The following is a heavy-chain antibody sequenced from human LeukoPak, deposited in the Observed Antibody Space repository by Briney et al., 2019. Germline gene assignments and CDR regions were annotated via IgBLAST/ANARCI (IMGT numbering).Heavy chain of an antibody. Sequence: SETLSLTCTVSGGSISSYYWSWIRQPAGKGLEWIGRIYTSGSTNYNPSLKSRVTMSVDTSKNQFSLKLSSVTAADTAVYYCARDGPYCSSTSCPDYWGQGTLVTVSS. CDR2: IYTSGST. V-gene: IGHV4-4*07. D-gene: IGHD2-2*01. J-gene: IGHJ4*02. CDR3: ARDGPYCSSTSCPDY. CDR1: GGSISSYY.